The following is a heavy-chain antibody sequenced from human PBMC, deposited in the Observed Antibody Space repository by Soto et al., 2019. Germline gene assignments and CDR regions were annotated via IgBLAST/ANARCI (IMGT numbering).Heavy chain of an antibody. Sequence: SETLSLTCTVSGGAINSYYWNWIRQPPGKGLEWIGYIYYSGSTNYNPSLKSRVTILVDTSKNQFSLKLSSVTAAGTAMYYCAKNDDHGSSYHGMDVWGQGTTVTVSS. D-gene: IGHD4-17*01. J-gene: IGHJ6*02. CDR3: AKNDDHGSSYHGMDV. V-gene: IGHV4-59*01. CDR2: IYYSGST. CDR1: GGAINSYY.